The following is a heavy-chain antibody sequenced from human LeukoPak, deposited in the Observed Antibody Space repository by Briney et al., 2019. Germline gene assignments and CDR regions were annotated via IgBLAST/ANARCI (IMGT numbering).Heavy chain of an antibody. Sequence: PGGSLRLSCAASEFTSSSYNMNWVRQAPGKGLEWVSSISRSSIYIYYADSVKGRFTISRDNAENSLYLQMNSLRAEDTAVYYCARDSGDGSGGYNPYGMDVWGQGTTVTVSS. V-gene: IGHV3-21*01. J-gene: IGHJ6*02. CDR1: EFTSSSYN. D-gene: IGHD3-10*01. CDR2: ISRSSIYI. CDR3: ARDSGDGSGGYNPYGMDV.